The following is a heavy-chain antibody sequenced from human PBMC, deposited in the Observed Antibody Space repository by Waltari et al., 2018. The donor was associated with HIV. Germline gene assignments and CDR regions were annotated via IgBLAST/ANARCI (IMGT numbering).Heavy chain of an antibody. D-gene: IGHD3-3*01. CDR3: ARRNFWGGYKDTFDI. J-gene: IGHJ3*02. Sequence: QLQLRESGPGLVKPSETLSLPCFVSGDSISSSRFFWGWIRQPPGKGLEWIGNVYYSGNTYYNPSLKSRVIVSVDASKNQFSLKLSSVTASDTAIYYCARRNFWGGYKDTFDIWGQGTIVAVSS. CDR1: GDSISSSRFF. V-gene: IGHV4-39*01. CDR2: VYYSGNT.